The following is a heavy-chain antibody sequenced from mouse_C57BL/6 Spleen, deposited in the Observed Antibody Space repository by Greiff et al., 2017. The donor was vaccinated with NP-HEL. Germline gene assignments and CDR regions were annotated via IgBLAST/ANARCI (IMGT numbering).Heavy chain of an antibody. J-gene: IGHJ2*01. CDR2: IYPGDGDT. D-gene: IGHD3-2*02. CDR1: GYAFSSSW. CDR3: VLQLRLRDLDY. V-gene: IGHV1-82*01. Sequence: QVQLQQSGPELVKPGASVKISCKASGYAFSSSWMNWVKQRPGKGLEWIGRIYPGDGDTNYNGKFKGKATLTADKSSSTAYMQLSSLTSEDSAVYFCVLQLRLRDLDYWGQGTTLTVSS.